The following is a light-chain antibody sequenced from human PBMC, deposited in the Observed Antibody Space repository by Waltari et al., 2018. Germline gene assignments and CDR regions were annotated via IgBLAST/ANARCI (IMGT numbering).Light chain of an antibody. J-gene: IGLJ1*01. CDR2: RDS. V-gene: IGLV3-9*01. Sequence: SYELTQPLSVSVALGQTARITCGGNNIGSNNVHRYQQKPGQAPVLVIYRDSNRPSGIPERFSGSNSGNTATLTISRAQAGDEADYYCQVWDSSTGGVFGTGTKVTVL. CDR1: NIGSNN. CDR3: QVWDSSTGGV.